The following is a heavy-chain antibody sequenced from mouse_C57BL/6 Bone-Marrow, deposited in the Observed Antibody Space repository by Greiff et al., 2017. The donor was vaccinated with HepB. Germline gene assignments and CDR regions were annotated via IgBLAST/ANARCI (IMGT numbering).Heavy chain of an antibody. J-gene: IGHJ1*03. CDR2: IDPSDSET. Sequence: QVQLQQPGAELVRPGSSVKLSCKASGYTFTSYWMHWVKQRPIQGLEWIGNIDPSDSETHYNQKFKDKATLTVDKSSSTAYMQLSSLTSEDSAVYYCARSWDYDSSYRYFDVWGTGTTVTVSS. CDR3: ARSWDYDSSYRYFDV. CDR1: GYTFTSYW. V-gene: IGHV1-52*01. D-gene: IGHD1-1*01.